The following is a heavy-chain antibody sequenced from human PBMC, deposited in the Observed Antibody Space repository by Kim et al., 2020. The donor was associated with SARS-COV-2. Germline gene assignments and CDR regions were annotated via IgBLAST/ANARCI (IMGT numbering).Heavy chain of an antibody. CDR2: MNPNSGNT. V-gene: IGHV1-8*01. CDR3: ARGPSYLLRYFDWLKYYYYYYGMDV. Sequence: ASVKVSCKASGYTFTSYDINWVRQATGQGLEWMGWMNPNSGNTGYAQKFQGRVTMTRNTSISTAYMELSSLRSEDTAVYYCARGPSYLLRYFDWLKYYYYYYGMDVWGQGTTVTVSS. D-gene: IGHD3-9*01. CDR1: GYTFTSYD. J-gene: IGHJ6*02.